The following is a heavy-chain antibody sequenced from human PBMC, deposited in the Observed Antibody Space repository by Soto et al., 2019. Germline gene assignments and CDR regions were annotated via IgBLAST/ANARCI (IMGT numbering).Heavy chain of an antibody. CDR3: ARGRTTMVRGVMVYYYMDV. CDR1: GGSFSGYY. J-gene: IGHJ6*03. CDR2: INHSGST. D-gene: IGHD3-10*01. Sequence: SETLSLTCAVYGGSFSGYYWSWIRQPPGKGLEWIGEINHSGSTNYNPSLKSRVTISVDTSKNQFSLKLSSVTAADTAVYYCARGRTTMVRGVMVYYYMDVWGKGTTVTVSS. V-gene: IGHV4-34*01.